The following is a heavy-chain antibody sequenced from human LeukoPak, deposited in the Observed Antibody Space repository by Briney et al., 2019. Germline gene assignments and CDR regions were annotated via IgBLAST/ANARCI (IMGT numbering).Heavy chain of an antibody. D-gene: IGHD5-18*01. CDR2: ISSSSSYI. CDR1: GFTFSSYS. V-gene: IGHV3-21*01. CDR3: ARESYGAAMDSYY. Sequence: PGGSLRLSCAASGFTFSSYSMNWVRQAPGKGLEWVSSISSSSSYIYYADSVKGRFTISRDNAKNSLYLQTNSLRAEDTAVYYCARESYGAAMDSYYWGQGTLVTVSS. J-gene: IGHJ4*02.